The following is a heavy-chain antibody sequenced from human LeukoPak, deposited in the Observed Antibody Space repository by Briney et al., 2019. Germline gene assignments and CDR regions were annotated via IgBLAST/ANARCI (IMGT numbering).Heavy chain of an antibody. V-gene: IGHV4-4*07. CDR2: IYTSGST. D-gene: IGHD4-17*01. J-gene: IGHJ4*02. CDR3: ARDGPTVTYDAFDY. CDR1: GGSISSYY. Sequence: SETLSLTCTVSGGSISSYYWSWIRQPAGKGLEWIGRIYTSGSTNYNPSLKSRVTMPVDTSKNQFSLKLSSVTAADTAVYYCARDGPTVTYDAFDYXXXGXXXXVSS.